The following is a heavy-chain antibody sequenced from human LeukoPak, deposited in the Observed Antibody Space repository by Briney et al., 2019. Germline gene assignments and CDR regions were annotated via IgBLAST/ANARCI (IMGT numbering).Heavy chain of an antibody. CDR1: GFTFSSYA. CDR2: ISGSGGST. CDR3: ARIRLGGLSSPLDY. V-gene: IGHV3-23*01. Sequence: PGGSLRLSCAASGFTFSSYAMSWVRQAPGKGLEWVSAISGSGGSTYYADSVKGRFTISRDNSKNTLYLQMNSLRAEDTAVDYCARIRLGGLSSPLDYWGQGTLVTVSS. D-gene: IGHD3-16*02. J-gene: IGHJ4*02.